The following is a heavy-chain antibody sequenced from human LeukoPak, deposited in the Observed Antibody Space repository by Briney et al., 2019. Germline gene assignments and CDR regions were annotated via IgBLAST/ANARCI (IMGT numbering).Heavy chain of an antibody. D-gene: IGHD6-13*01. V-gene: IGHV4-59*01. J-gene: IGHJ4*02. CDR3: ARERIAAAGRGSFDY. Sequence: SETLTLTCTASGVSISSYYWSWIRQPPGKGLEWIGYIYWSGSTNYNPSLKSRLTISVDTSKNQFSLKLSSVTAADTAVYYCARERIAAAGRGSFDYWGQGTLVTVSS. CDR2: IYWSGST. CDR1: GVSISSYY.